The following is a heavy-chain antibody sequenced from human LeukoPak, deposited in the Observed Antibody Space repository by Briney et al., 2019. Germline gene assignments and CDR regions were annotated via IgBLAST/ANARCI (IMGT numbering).Heavy chain of an antibody. CDR1: GGTFSSYA. CDR3: ARVPHIVVGEYFDY. Sequence: ASVKVSCKASGGTFSSYAISWVRQAPGQGLEWMGRIIPILGIANYAQKFQGRVTITADKSTSTAYMELSSLRSEDTAVYYCARVPHIVVGEYFDYWGQGTLVTVSS. D-gene: IGHD3-10*01. V-gene: IGHV1-69*04. J-gene: IGHJ4*02. CDR2: IIPILGIA.